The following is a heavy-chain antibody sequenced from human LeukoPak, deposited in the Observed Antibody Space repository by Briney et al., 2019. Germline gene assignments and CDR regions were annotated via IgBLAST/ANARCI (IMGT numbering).Heavy chain of an antibody. Sequence: GGSLRLSRAPSGFTFSSYGMHWVRQAPGKGLEWVAFIRYDGSNKYYADSLKGRFTISRDNSKNTLYLQMNSLKTEDTAVYYCTTRGGSFSIFDYWGQGTLVTVSS. D-gene: IGHD1-26*01. CDR3: TTRGGSFSIFDY. CDR1: GFTFSSYG. V-gene: IGHV3-30*02. J-gene: IGHJ4*02. CDR2: IRYDGSNK.